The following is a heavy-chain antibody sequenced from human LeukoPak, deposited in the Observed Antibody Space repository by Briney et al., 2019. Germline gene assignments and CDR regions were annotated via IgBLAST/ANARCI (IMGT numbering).Heavy chain of an antibody. V-gene: IGHV3-9*01. CDR1: GFTFDDYA. D-gene: IGHD6-13*01. CDR3: AKDAAAAGYDAFDI. CDR2: ISWNSGSI. Sequence: PGRSLRLSCAASGFTFDDYAMHWVRQAPGKGLEWVSGISWNSGSIGYADSVKGRFTISRDNAKNSLYLQMNSLRAEDAALYYCAKDAAAAGYDAFDIWGQGTMVTVSS. J-gene: IGHJ3*02.